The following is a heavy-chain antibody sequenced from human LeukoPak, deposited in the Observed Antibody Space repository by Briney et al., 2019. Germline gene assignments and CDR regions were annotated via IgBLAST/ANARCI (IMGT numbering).Heavy chain of an antibody. Sequence: ASVKVSCKASGYTFTSYDINWVRQATGRGLEWMGWMNPNSGNTGYAQKFQGRVTMTRNTSISTAYMELSSLRSEDTAVYYCARGDELRYFDWLLTGDGMDVWGQGTTVTVSS. CDR1: GYTFTSYD. V-gene: IGHV1-8*01. D-gene: IGHD3-9*01. J-gene: IGHJ6*02. CDR2: MNPNSGNT. CDR3: ARGDELRYFDWLLTGDGMDV.